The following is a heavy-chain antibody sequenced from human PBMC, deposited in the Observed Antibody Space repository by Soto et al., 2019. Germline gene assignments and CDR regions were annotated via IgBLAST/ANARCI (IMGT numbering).Heavy chain of an antibody. CDR1: GGTFSSYA. D-gene: IGHD2-21*02. J-gene: IGHJ5*02. CDR3: ARAAYCGGDCYGWFAP. V-gene: IGHV1-69*05. Sequence: QVQLVQSGAEVKKPGSSVKVSCKASGGTFSSYAISWVRQAPGQGLEWMGGIIPIFGTANYAQKFQGRVTIPXXEXTXXAYMELSSLRSEDTAVYYCARAAYCGGDCYGWFAPWGQGTLVTVSS. CDR2: IIPIFGTA.